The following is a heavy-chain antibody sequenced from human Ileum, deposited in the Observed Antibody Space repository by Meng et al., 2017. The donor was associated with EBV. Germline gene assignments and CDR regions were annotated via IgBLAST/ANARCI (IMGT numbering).Heavy chain of an antibody. D-gene: IGHD4-17*01. CDR2: INSDGSNT. CDR3: AISITVTTDY. CDR1: GFAFSICS. J-gene: IGHJ4*02. V-gene: IGHV3-74*01. Sequence: EAQVGWSGSTLSPPWGSWKAPGAGSGFAFSICSKHMTRQAPGKGRGWVSRINSDGSNTNYTDSVKGRFTISRDNAKNTLYLQMNSLRAEDTAMYYCAISITVTTDYWGQGTLVTVSS.